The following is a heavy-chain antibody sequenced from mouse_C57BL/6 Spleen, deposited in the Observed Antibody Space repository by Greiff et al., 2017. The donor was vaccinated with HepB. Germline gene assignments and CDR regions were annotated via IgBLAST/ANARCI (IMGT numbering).Heavy chain of an antibody. CDR1: GYTFTDYY. J-gene: IGHJ2*01. CDR2: INPNNGGT. D-gene: IGHD2-3*01. CDR3: ARWDYDGYYPLFDY. Sequence: VQLQQSGPELVKPGASVKISCKASGYTFTDYYMNWVKQSHGKSLEWIGDINPNNGGTSYNQEFKGKATLTVDKSSSTAYMELRRLTSEDSAVYYCARWDYDGYYPLFDYWGQGTTLTVSS. V-gene: IGHV1-26*01.